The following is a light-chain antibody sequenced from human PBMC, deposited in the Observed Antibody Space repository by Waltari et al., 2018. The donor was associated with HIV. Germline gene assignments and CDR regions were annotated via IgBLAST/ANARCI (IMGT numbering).Light chain of an antibody. V-gene: IGKV2-28*01. CDR3: MQALQGPYT. CDR2: LGS. CDR1: QSLLHSNGYNY. Sequence: DIVMTQSPLSLPVTPGEPASISCRSSQSLLHSNGYNYLDWYLQKPGQSPHLLIYLGSNRASGVPDRFSGSGSGTDFTLEISRVEAEDVGVYYCMQALQGPYTFGQGTKLEIK. J-gene: IGKJ2*01.